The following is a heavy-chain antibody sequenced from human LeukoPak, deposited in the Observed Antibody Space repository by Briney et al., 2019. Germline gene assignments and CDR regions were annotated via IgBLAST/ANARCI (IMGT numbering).Heavy chain of an antibody. CDR3: ARRRDFIDY. Sequence: GGSLRLSCAASGFTLSDYYMSWIRQAPGKGLEWVSYSSGSGTTIYYADSVKGRFAISRDNAKNSLYLQMNSLRAEDTAVYYCARRRDFIDYWGQGTLVTVSS. CDR1: GFTLSDYY. J-gene: IGHJ4*02. CDR2: SSGSGTTI. V-gene: IGHV3-11*01. D-gene: IGHD3/OR15-3a*01.